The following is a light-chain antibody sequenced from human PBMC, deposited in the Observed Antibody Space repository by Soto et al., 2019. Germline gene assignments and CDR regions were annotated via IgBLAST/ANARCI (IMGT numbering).Light chain of an antibody. CDR2: GAS. V-gene: IGKV3-15*01. Sequence: EIVMTRSPATLSVSPGESATLSCRASQSVSGNLAWYQQKPGQAPRLLIYGASTRATGIPARFSGSGSGTEFTLTISSLQSEDFAVYYCQQYNNWLITFGQGTRLEIK. CDR3: QQYNNWLIT. J-gene: IGKJ5*01. CDR1: QSVSGN.